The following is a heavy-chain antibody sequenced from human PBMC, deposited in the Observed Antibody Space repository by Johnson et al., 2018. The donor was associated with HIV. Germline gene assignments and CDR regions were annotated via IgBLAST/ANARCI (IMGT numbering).Heavy chain of an antibody. CDR2: IKTKTDGGTT. CDR3: TSVSSGWYGGAFDI. V-gene: IGHV3-15*01. D-gene: IGHD6-19*01. CDR1: GFTFSNAC. J-gene: IGHJ3*02. Sequence: VQLVESGGGVVQPGGSLRLSCAASGFTFSNACMSWVRQAPGKGLEWVGRIKTKTDGGTTDYPAPVKGRFTIPRDDSKNTLYLQMNSLKIEDTAVYYCTSVSSGWYGGAFDIWGQGTMVTVSS.